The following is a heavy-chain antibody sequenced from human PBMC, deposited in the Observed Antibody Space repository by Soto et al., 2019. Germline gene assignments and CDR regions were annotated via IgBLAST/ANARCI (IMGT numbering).Heavy chain of an antibody. CDR1: GGSISSGGYY. CDR3: ARDPTHSNYYYYGMDV. Sequence: QVQLQESGPGLVKPSQTLSLTCTVSGGSISSGGYYWSWIRQHPGKGLEWIGYIYYSGSTYYNPSLKSRVTISVDTSKNQFALKLSSVTAADTAVYYCARDPTHSNYYYYGMDVWGQGTTVTVSS. D-gene: IGHD4-4*01. V-gene: IGHV4-31*03. J-gene: IGHJ6*02. CDR2: IYYSGST.